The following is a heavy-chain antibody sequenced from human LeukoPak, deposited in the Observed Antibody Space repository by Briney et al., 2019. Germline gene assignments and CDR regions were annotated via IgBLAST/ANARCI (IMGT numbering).Heavy chain of an antibody. CDR1: GYTFTSYG. V-gene: IGHV1-18*01. D-gene: IGHD3-10*01. J-gene: IGHJ4*02. CDR3: ARWGDVAY. Sequence: ASVKVSCKGSGYTFTSYGVSWVRQAPGQGLEWMGWISAYNGNTNYAQKFKDRVALSTDSSTSTAYMELGSLTSDDTAVYYCARWGDVAYWGQGTLVTVSS. CDR2: ISAYNGNT.